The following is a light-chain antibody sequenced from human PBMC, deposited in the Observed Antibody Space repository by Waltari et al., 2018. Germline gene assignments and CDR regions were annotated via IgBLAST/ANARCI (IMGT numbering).Light chain of an antibody. CDR3: HQSHYLPFT. CDR1: QSIGSS. CDR2: FAS. J-gene: IGKJ4*02. Sequence: EIVLTQSPDFQSVTPKEKVTITCRASQSIGSSLHWYQQKPNQSPKLLIKFASQSFSEVHSSFSGIRSVTYFTLTINSLEGEDAATYYCHQSHYLPFTFGGATKVEIK. V-gene: IGKV6-21*01.